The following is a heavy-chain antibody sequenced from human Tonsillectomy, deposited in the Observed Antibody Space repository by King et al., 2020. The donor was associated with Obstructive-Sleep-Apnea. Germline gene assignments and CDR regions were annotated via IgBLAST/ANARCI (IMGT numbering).Heavy chain of an antibody. D-gene: IGHD3-22*01. CDR3: ARTAYYDTSGYYQTGRYFDY. V-gene: IGHV5-51*01. CDR1: GYSFSKYW. CDR2: IYPGDSDT. J-gene: IGHJ4*02. Sequence: VQLVESGAEVKKPGESLKISCKGFGYSFSKYWIGWVRQMPGKGLGWMGIIYPGDSDTRYSPSFHGQFTISADNSIRTAYLQWSSLKASDTAMYYCARTAYYDTSGYYQTGRYFDYWGQGTLITVSS.